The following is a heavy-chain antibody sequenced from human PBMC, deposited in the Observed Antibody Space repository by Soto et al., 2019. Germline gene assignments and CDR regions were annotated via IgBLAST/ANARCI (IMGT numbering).Heavy chain of an antibody. J-gene: IGHJ4*02. V-gene: IGHV4-59*01. CDR3: ARVDSSGSYFDY. CDR1: GGSISSYY. CDR2: IYYTGST. D-gene: IGHD3-22*01. Sequence: QVQLQESGPGLVKPSETLSLTCTVSGGSISSYYWSWIRQPPGKGLEWIAYIYYTGSTNYNPSLKCRVTLSADTSKNQCSLKLISVTAADTAMYYCARVDSSGSYFDYWGQGTLVTVSS.